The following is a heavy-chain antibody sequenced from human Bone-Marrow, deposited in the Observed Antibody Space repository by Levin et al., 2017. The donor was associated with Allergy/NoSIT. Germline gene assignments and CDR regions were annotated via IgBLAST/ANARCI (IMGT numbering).Heavy chain of an antibody. J-gene: IGHJ4*02. V-gene: IGHV3-53*01. CDR2: IYSGGST. CDR3: AGYTAKDY. CDR1: GFTVGNNY. D-gene: IGHD5-18*01. Sequence: GESLKISCVASGFTVGNNYMSWVRQAPGKGLEWVSVIYSGGSTYYADSVKGRFTGSRDSSKNILFLQMNSLTAEDTAVYYCAGYTAKDYWGRGTLVTVSS.